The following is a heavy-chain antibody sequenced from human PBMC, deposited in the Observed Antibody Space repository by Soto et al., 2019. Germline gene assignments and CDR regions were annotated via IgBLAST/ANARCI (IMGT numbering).Heavy chain of an antibody. D-gene: IGHD3-22*01. J-gene: IGHJ4*02. CDR2: IDPSDSQT. Sequence: GESLTSSCRGSGYSFASYWITWVRQKPGKGLEWMGRIDPSDSQTYYSPSFRGHVTISVTKSITTVFLQWSSLRASDTAMYYCARQIYDSDTGPNFQYYFDSWGQGTPVTVSS. V-gene: IGHV5-10-1*01. CDR3: ARQIYDSDTGPNFQYYFDS. CDR1: GYSFASYW.